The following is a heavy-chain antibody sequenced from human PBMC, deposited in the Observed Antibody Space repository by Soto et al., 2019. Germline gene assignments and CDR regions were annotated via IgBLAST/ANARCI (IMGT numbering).Heavy chain of an antibody. Sequence: QVRLQESGPGLVKPSETLSLTCTVSGDSISGYYWSWIRQPPGKRPEWLGCIYSSGSTKYNPSLRSLVTLSIATPRSQFSLRLNSVTAADTAVYYCARARYYGAKNDFWGQGTRVTVSS. CDR2: IYSSGST. J-gene: IGHJ4*02. CDR3: ARARYYGAKNDF. CDR1: GDSISGYY. D-gene: IGHD1-26*01. V-gene: IGHV4-59*01.